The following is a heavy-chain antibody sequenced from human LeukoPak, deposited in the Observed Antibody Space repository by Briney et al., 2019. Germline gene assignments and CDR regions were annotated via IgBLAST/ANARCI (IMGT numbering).Heavy chain of an antibody. Sequence: SETLSLTCAVYGGSFSGYYWSWIRQPPGKGPEWIGEINHTGSTSYNPSLKSRVTISVDTSKNQFSLKLSPVTAADTAVYYCARGHKGSYYYYYYYMDVWGKGTTVTVSS. CDR2: INHTGST. CDR1: GGSFSGYY. D-gene: IGHD3-10*01. V-gene: IGHV4-34*01. J-gene: IGHJ6*03. CDR3: ARGHKGSYYYYYYYMDV.